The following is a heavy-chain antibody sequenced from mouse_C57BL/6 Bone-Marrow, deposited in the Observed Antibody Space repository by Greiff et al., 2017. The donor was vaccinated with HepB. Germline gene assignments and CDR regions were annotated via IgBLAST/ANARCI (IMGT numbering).Heavy chain of an antibody. CDR3: ARHGATVVARYFDV. CDR2: ISNLAYSI. J-gene: IGHJ1*03. V-gene: IGHV5-15*01. Sequence: EVQGVESGGGLVQPGGSLKLSCAASGFTFSDYGMAWVRQAPRKGPEWVAFISNLAYSIYYADTVTGRFTISRENAKNTLYLEMSSLRSEDTAMYYCARHGATVVARYFDVWGTGTTVTVSS. D-gene: IGHD1-1*01. CDR1: GFTFSDYG.